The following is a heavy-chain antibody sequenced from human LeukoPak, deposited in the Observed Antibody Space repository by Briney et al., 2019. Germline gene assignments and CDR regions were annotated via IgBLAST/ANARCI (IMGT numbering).Heavy chain of an antibody. CDR2: MYDSGST. D-gene: IGHD1-26*01. V-gene: IGHV4-59*01. CDR1: GVSISSDY. Sequence: SETLSLTCTVSGVSISSDYWSWIRQPPGKGLELIGYMYDSGSTNYNPSLKSRVTISVDTSKNQFSLRLSSVTAGDTAVYYCARHGGSYTFDFWGQGVLVTVSS. J-gene: IGHJ4*02. CDR3: ARHGGSYTFDF.